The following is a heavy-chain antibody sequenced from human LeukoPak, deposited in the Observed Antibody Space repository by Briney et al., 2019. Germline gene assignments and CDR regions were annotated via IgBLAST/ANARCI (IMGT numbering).Heavy chain of an antibody. CDR3: ARAPTYCSSTSCYLAP. D-gene: IGHD2-2*01. J-gene: IGHJ5*02. CDR2: INAGNGNT. CDR1: GYTFTSYA. Sequence: GASVKVSCKASGYTFTSYAMHWVRQAPGQRLEWMGWINAGNGNTKYSQKFQGRVTITRDTSTSTVYMDLSSLRSEDTAVYYCARAPTYCSSTSCYLAPWGQGTRVTVSS. V-gene: IGHV1-3*01.